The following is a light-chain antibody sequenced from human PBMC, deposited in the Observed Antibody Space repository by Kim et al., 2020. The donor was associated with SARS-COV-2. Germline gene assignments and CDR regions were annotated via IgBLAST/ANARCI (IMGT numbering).Light chain of an antibody. CDR1: SSDVGGYNY. CDR3: SSYAGSNNLV. Sequence: GQSVTISCTGNSSDVGGYNYVSWYQQHPGKAPKLMIYEVSKRPSGVPDRFSGSKSGNTASLTVSGLQAEDEADYYCSSYAGSNNLVFGGGTQLTV. V-gene: IGLV2-8*01. CDR2: EVS. J-gene: IGLJ2*01.